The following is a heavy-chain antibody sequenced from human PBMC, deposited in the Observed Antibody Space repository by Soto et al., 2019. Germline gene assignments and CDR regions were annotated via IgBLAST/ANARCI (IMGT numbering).Heavy chain of an antibody. CDR2: ISAHTGSS. V-gene: IGHV1-18*01. J-gene: IGHJ3*01. D-gene: IGHD3-22*01. CDR3: ARALFYKGSDSRGYSFDAVDF. CDR1: GYTFTSSG. Sequence: AASVKVSCKASGYTFTSSGMSWVRQAPGQGLEWMGWISAHTGSSEYAQRFQGRVTMTTDRSTSTAYMELRSLRSDDTAVYYCARALFYKGSDSRGYSFDAVDFWGQGTLVTVS.